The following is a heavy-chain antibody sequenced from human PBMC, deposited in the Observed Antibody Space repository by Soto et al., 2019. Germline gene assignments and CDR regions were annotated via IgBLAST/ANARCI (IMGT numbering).Heavy chain of an antibody. CDR2: IYPGDSDT. V-gene: IGHV5-51*01. CDR3: ARRSDGGDSHAAFDI. Sequence: GESLKISCKDPGYSFTTYWIGWVRQMPGKGLEWMGIIYPGDSDTRYSPSFQGQVTISADKSISTAYLQWSSLKASDTAIYYCARRSDGGDSHAAFDIWGQGTMVTVSS. D-gene: IGHD2-21*02. J-gene: IGHJ3*02. CDR1: GYSFTTYW.